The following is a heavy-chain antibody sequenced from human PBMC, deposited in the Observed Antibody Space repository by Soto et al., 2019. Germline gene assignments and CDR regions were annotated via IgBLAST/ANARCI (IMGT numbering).Heavy chain of an antibody. D-gene: IGHD1-1*01. CDR1: GFTFSNYA. CDR3: AKAPNWNHESGYFDR. Sequence: EVQLLESGGGLVQPGGSLRLSCAASGFTFSNYAMTWVRQAPGRGLEWVSGVSGSGNTPYYADSVKGRFTISRDNSKNTLYLQMNSLRADDTAVYFCAKAPNWNHESGYFDRWGQGTLVTVSS. CDR2: VSGSGNTP. J-gene: IGHJ4*02. V-gene: IGHV3-23*01.